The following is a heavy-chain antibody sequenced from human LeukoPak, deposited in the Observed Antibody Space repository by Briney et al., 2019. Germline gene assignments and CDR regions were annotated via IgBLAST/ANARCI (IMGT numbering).Heavy chain of an antibody. Sequence: KPSQTLSLTCTVSGHSISSGYYWGWIRQPPGKGLEWIGSIFHSGTTYYNPSLKNRVTISLDTSKNHFSLKLSSVTAADTAVYYCASGYTQGGGVGYMDVWGKGTTVTVSS. CDR2: IFHSGTT. CDR3: ASGYTQGGGVGYMDV. CDR1: GHSISSGYY. V-gene: IGHV4-38-2*02. J-gene: IGHJ6*03. D-gene: IGHD5-18*01.